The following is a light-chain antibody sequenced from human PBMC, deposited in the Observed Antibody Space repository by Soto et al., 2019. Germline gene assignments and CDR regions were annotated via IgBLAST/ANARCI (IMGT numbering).Light chain of an antibody. Sequence: QSALTQPDSLSGSPGQSITISCTGSSSDIGGFDLVSWYQQHPGKAPKLLLYEVNKRPSGVSNRFSGSKSGNTASLTISGLRPEDEADYYCSSYTFKNTWVFGGGTKLTVL. CDR2: EVN. CDR1: SSDIGGFDL. CDR3: SSYTFKNTWV. V-gene: IGLV2-14*02. J-gene: IGLJ3*02.